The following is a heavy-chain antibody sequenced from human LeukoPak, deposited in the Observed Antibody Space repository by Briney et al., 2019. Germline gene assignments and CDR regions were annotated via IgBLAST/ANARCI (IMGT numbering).Heavy chain of an antibody. CDR2: ISYDGSNK. V-gene: IGHV3-30*04. D-gene: IGHD5-18*01. J-gene: IGHJ4*02. Sequence: GRSLRLSCAASGFTFSSYAMHWVRQAPGKGLEWVAVISYDGSNKYYADSVKDRFTISRDNSKNTLYLQMNSLRAEDTAVYYCARARYSDGFGWFDYWGQGALVTISS. CDR3: ARARYSDGFGWFDY. CDR1: GFTFSSYA.